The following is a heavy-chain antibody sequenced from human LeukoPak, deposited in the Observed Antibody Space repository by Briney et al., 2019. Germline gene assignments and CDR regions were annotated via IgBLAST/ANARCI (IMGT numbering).Heavy chain of an antibody. CDR2: IIPIFGTA. D-gene: IGHD6-6*01. J-gene: IGHJ6*03. CDR1: GGTFSSYA. CDR3: ARASSSRRYYYYYMDV. V-gene: IGHV1-69*13. Sequence: GASVKVSCKASGGTFSSYAISWVRQAPGRGLEWMGGIIPIFGTANYAQKFQGRVTITADESTSTAYMELSSLRSEDTAVYYCARASSSRRYYYYYMDVWGKGTTVTISS.